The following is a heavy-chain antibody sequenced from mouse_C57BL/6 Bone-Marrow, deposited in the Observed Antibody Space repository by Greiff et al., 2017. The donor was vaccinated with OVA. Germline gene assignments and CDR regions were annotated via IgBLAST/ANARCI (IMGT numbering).Heavy chain of an antibody. J-gene: IGHJ4*01. D-gene: IGHD2-5*01. Sequence: QVQLQQPGAELVMPGASVKLSCKASGYTFTSYWMHWVKQRPGQGLEWIGEIDPSDSYTNYNQKFKGKSTLTVDKSSSTAYMQLSSLTSEDSAVDYCARGSYYSNSYAMDYWGQGTSVTVSS. CDR3: ARGSYYSNSYAMDY. CDR1: GYTFTSYW. V-gene: IGHV1-69*01. CDR2: IDPSDSYT.